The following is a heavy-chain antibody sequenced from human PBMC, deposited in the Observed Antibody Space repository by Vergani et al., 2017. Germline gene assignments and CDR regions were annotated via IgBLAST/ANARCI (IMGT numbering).Heavy chain of an antibody. CDR2: INPNSGGT. D-gene: IGHD3-10*01. CDR1: GYTFTGYY. Sequence: QVQLVQSGAEVKKPGASVKVSCKASGYTFTGYYMHWVRQAPGQGLEWMGGINPNSGGTNYAQKFQGRVIMTRDTSISTAYMELSRLRSDDTTVYYCARAILLFGEAPPAFDMWGQGTMGTVSS. CDR3: ARAILLFGEAPPAFDM. V-gene: IGHV1-2*02. J-gene: IGHJ3*02.